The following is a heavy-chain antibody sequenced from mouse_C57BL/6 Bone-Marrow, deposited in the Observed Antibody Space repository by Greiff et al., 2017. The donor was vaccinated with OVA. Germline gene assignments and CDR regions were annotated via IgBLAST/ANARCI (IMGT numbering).Heavy chain of an antibody. CDR1: GFTFSDYY. CDR2: INYDGSST. J-gene: IGHJ2*01. Sequence: EVMLVESEGGLVQPGSSMKLSCTASGFTFSDYYMAWVRQVPEKGLEWVANINYDGSSTYYLDSLKSRFIISRDNAKNILYLQMSSLKSEDTATYYCARDRANWCYFDDWGQGTTLTVSS. V-gene: IGHV5-16*01. D-gene: IGHD4-1*01. CDR3: ARDRANWCYFDD.